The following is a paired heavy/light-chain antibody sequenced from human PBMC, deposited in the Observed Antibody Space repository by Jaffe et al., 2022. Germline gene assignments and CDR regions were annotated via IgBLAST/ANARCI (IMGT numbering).Light chain of an antibody. CDR3: QQYDDFPYT. J-gene: IGKJ2*01. CDR1: QGISTW. CDR2: GAS. Sequence: DIQMTQSPSSLSASVGDRVTITCRASQGISTWLGWYQQKPEKAPKSLIYGASNLQSGVPSRFSGSGSGTDFTLTISSLQPEDSATYFCQQYDDFPYTFGQGTKLEIK. V-gene: IGKV1D-16*01.
Heavy chain of an antibody. V-gene: IGHV3-48*03. CDR1: EFPFKDFE. CDR2: IDSSSATI. J-gene: IGHJ5*02. D-gene: IGHD6-6*01. Sequence: EAQLVESGGSLVQPGGSLRLSCIASEFPFKDFEMNWVRQPPGKGMEWISYIDSSSATIYYADSVKGRFTVSRDNARNSLYLQMNNLRAEDTAIYYCTKSHASTWGQGTLVTVSS. CDR3: TKSHAST.